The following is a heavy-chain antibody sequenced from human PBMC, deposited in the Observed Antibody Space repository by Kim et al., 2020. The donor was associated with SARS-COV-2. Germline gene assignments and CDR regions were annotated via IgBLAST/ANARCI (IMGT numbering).Heavy chain of an antibody. CDR2: INHRGST. CDR1: GASLNNFY. CDR3: ARETSRGDDAFDI. D-gene: IGHD3-10*01. J-gene: IGHJ3*02. Sequence: SETLSLTCAVYGASLNNFYWRWLRQSPGTGLEWIAEINHRGSTNYNPSLKSRVTISADTSKSQFSLKVNSVTVADTAVYYCARETSRGDDAFDIWGHGT. V-gene: IGHV4-34*01.